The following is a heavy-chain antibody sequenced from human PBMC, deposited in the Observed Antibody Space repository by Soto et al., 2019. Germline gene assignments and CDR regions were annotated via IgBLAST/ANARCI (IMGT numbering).Heavy chain of an antibody. CDR3: ARNPCGGSGGSCYSEGYYYYYSGMDV. J-gene: IGHJ6*02. CDR1: GGSISSYY. CDR2: IYYSGST. D-gene: IGHD2-15*01. V-gene: IGHV4-59*01. Sequence: PSETLSLTCTVSGGSISSYYWSWIRQPPGKGLEWIGYIYYSGSTNYNPSLKSRVTISVDTSKNQFSLKLSSVTAADTAVYYCARNPCGGSGGSCYSEGYYYYYSGMDVWGQGTTVTVSS.